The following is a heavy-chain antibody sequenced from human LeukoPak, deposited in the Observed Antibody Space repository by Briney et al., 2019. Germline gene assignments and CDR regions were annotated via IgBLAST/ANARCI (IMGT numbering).Heavy chain of an antibody. V-gene: IGHV3-20*04. CDR2: INWNGGST. CDR3: ARDLPTYYDFWSGYPNWFDP. Sequence: GGSLRLSCAASGFTFDDYGMSWVRQAPGKGLEWVSGINWNGGSTGYADSVKGRFTISRDNAKNSLYLQMNSLRAEDTALYYCARDLPTYYDFWSGYPNWFDPWGQGTLVTVSS. J-gene: IGHJ5*02. CDR1: GFTFDDYG. D-gene: IGHD3-3*01.